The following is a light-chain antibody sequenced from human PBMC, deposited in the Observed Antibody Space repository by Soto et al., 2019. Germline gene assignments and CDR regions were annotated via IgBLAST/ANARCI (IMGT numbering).Light chain of an antibody. CDR2: DAS. CDR1: QSVSSY. J-gene: IGKJ4*01. V-gene: IGKV3-11*01. Sequence: EIVLTQSPATLSLSPGERATLSCRANQSVSSYLAWYQQKPGQAPRLLIYDASNRATGIPARFSGSGSGTDFTLTISSPEPEDFSVYYCQQRSNWPPTFGGGTKVEIK. CDR3: QQRSNWPPT.